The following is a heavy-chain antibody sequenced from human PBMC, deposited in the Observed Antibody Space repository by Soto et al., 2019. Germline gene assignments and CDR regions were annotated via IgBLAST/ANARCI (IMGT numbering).Heavy chain of an antibody. J-gene: IGHJ2*01. V-gene: IGHV4-31*01. CDR2: IYYSGST. D-gene: IGHD4-17*01. CDR3: ARDFVVSTTVTTLLRYFDL. Sequence: QVQLQESGPGLVKPSQTLSLTCTVSGGYISSGGYYWSWLRQHPGKGLEWIGNIYYSGSTYYNPSRKSLFTISVDTSKNQFSLKLSAVTAADTAVYYCARDFVVSTTVTTLLRYFDLWGRGTLVTVSS. CDR1: GGYISSGGYY.